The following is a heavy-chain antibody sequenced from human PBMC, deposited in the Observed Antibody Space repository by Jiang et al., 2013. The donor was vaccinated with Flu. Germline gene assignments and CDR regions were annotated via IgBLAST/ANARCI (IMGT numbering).Heavy chain of an antibody. CDR1: GGSISSSSYY. Sequence: GPGLVKPSETLSLTCTVSGGSISSSSYYWGWIRQPPGKGLEWIGSIYYSGSTYYNPSLKSRVTISVDTSKNQFSLKLSSVTAADTAVYYCARQRGYSGYDPFDYWGQGTLVTVSS. V-gene: IGHV4-39*01. J-gene: IGHJ4*02. D-gene: IGHD5-12*01. CDR3: ARQRGYSGYDPFDY. CDR2: IYYSGST.